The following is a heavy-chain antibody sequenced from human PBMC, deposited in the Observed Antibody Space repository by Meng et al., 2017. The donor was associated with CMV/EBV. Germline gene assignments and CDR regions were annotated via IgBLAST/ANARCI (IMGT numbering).Heavy chain of an antibody. J-gene: IGHJ3*02. Sequence: ASVKVSCKVSGYTLTELYRHWVRQAPGKGLEWMGGFDPEDGETIYAQKFQGRVTMTEDTSTDTAYMELSSLRSEDTAVYYCATAAGSRAPGGAFDIWGQGTMVTVSS. CDR1: GYTLTELY. CDR2: FDPEDGET. D-gene: IGHD2-2*01. V-gene: IGHV1-24*01. CDR3: ATAAGSRAPGGAFDI.